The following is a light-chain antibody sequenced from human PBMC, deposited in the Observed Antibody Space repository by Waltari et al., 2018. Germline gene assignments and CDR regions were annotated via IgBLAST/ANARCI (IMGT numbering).Light chain of an antibody. CDR1: SSDVGGYNY. Sequence: QSALTQPASVSGSPGQSITISCSGTSSDVGGYNYVSWYQQHPGMAPKLMIYDVSKWPAGVLNRFAGSKSGNTASLTIYGLQAEDEAHYYCSSYTSINTGVFGGGTKLTVL. CDR3: SSYTSINTGV. J-gene: IGLJ3*02. CDR2: DVS. V-gene: IGLV2-14*03.